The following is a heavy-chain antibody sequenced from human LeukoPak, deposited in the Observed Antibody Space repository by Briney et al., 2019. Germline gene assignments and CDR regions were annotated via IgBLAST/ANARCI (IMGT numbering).Heavy chain of an antibody. CDR1: GGSISNYY. Sequence: SETLSLTCTVSGGSISNYYWSWIRQPPGKGLEWIGYIYYSGTTNYNPSLKSRVTISVDTSKNQFSLKLNSVTAADTAVYYCARGRDSYSSYFDYWGQGTLVIVFS. J-gene: IGHJ4*02. D-gene: IGHD5-24*01. V-gene: IGHV4-59*01. CDR3: ARGRDSYSSYFDY. CDR2: IYYSGTT.